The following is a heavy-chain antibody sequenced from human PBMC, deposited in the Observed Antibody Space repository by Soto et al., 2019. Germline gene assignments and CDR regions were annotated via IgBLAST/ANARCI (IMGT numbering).Heavy chain of an antibody. CDR1: GYTFTSYG. Sequence: ASVKVSCKASGYTFTSYGISWVRQAPGQGLEWMGWISAYNGNTNYAQKLQGRVTMTTDTSTSTAYMELRSLRSDDTAVYYCAREYRIWSGSNWFDPWGQGTLVTVSS. D-gene: IGHD3-3*01. CDR3: AREYRIWSGSNWFDP. V-gene: IGHV1-18*04. CDR2: ISAYNGNT. J-gene: IGHJ5*02.